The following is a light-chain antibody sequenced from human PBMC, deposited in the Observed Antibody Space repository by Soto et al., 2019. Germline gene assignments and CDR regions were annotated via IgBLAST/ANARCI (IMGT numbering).Light chain of an antibody. V-gene: IGKV3-20*01. CDR1: QSVGSAC. Sequence: GGGATLSCRARQSVGSACLAWFQQKPCQAPRLRIYGASERATGIPDRFSGSASGTDFSLTISSLEPEDFGINYCKHYIWAPRKLGQGTKV. J-gene: IGKJ1*01. CDR2: GAS. CDR3: KHYIWAPRK.